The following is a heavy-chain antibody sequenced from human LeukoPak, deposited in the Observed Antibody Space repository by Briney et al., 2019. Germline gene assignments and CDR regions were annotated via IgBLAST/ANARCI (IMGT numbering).Heavy chain of an antibody. CDR3: ARRGLRITMVRGGNDAFDI. CDR2: IYPGDSDT. Sequence: GESLKISCKGSGYSFTTYWIGWVRQMPGKGLEWMGIIYPGDSDTRYSPSFQGQVTISADKSISTAYLQWGSLKASDTAMYYCARRGLRITMVRGGNDAFDIWGQGTMVTVSS. J-gene: IGHJ3*02. CDR1: GYSFTTYW. V-gene: IGHV5-51*01. D-gene: IGHD3-10*01.